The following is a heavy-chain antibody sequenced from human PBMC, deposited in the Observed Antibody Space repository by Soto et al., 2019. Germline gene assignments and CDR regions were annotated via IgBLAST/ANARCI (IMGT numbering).Heavy chain of an antibody. Sequence: EVQVLESGGNLVQPGGSLRLTCAFSGFTFSTSSMNWVRQAPGKGLEWVSSISGSGDVTLYADSVKGRFTTSRDNSERTVYLQMNSLRVEDTATYHCARGSAASIADAFDIWGPGTMVTVSS. CDR1: GFTFSTSS. D-gene: IGHD3-10*01. CDR2: ISGSGDVT. J-gene: IGHJ3*02. V-gene: IGHV3-23*01. CDR3: ARGSAASIADAFDI.